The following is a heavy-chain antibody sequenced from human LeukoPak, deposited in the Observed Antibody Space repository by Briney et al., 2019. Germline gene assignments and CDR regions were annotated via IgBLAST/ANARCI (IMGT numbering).Heavy chain of an antibody. Sequence: SETLSLTCAVSGGSISSGGYSWSWIRQPPGTGLEWIGYIYYSGSTDYNPSLKSRVAISVDTSKNQFSLKLSSVTAADTAVYYCARHAKGGKWSSGWYVYYYYMDVWGKGTTVTISS. CDR3: ARHAKGGKWSSGWYVYYYYMDV. V-gene: IGHV4-30-4*07. D-gene: IGHD6-19*01. CDR2: IYYSGST. J-gene: IGHJ6*03. CDR1: GGSISSGGYS.